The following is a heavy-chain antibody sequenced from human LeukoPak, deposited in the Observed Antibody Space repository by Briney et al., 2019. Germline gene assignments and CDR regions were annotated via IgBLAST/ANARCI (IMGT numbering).Heavy chain of an antibody. CDR3: AKGCSIGWYHLHY. CDR1: GFTFSSYA. J-gene: IGHJ4*02. CDR2: ISGSGGST. D-gene: IGHD6-19*01. Sequence: EAGGSLRLSCAASGFTFSSYAMSWVRQAPGKGLEWVSAISGSGGSTYYADSVKGRFTISRDNSKNTLYLQMNSQSGEDTVVYQCAKGCSIGWYHLHYWLQGTLVSVSS. V-gene: IGHV3-23*01.